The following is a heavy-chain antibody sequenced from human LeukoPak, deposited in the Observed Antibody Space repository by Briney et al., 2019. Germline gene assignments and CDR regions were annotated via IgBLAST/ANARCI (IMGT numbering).Heavy chain of an antibody. Sequence: SETLSLTCAVSGYSISSGYYWGWIRQPPGKGLEWIGSIYHSGSTYYNPSLKSRVTISVDTSKNQFSLKLSSVTAADTAVYYCARNSRVVTQIDYWGQGTLVTVSS. V-gene: IGHV4-38-2*01. CDR3: ARNSRVVTQIDY. CDR1: GYSISSGYY. CDR2: IYHSGST. J-gene: IGHJ4*01. D-gene: IGHD3-3*01.